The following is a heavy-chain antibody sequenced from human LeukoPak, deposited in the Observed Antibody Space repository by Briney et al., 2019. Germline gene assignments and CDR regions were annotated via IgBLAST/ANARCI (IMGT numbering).Heavy chain of an antibody. V-gene: IGHV3-21*01. CDR1: GFTFSTYF. Sequence: GGSLRLSCAASGFTFSTYFMNWVRQAPGKGLEWVSSISSSSSYIYYADSVKGRFTISRDNAKNSLYLQMNSLRADDTAVYYCARECKSSGYYYPFDYWGQGTLVTVSS. J-gene: IGHJ4*02. CDR2: ISSSSSYI. D-gene: IGHD3-22*01. CDR3: ARECKSSGYYYPFDY.